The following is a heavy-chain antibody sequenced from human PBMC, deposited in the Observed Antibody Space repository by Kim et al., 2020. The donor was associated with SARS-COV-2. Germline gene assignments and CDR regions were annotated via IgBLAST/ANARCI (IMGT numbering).Heavy chain of an antibody. CDR2: FYYSGST. Sequence: SETLSLTCTVSGDSISSSTYYWGWIRQPPGKGLEWIGSFYYSGSTYYNPSLKSRVTISVDTSKNQFSLKLRSVTAADTAVYYCARGDYSGSYFDYWGQGTLVTVSS. V-gene: IGHV4-39*07. D-gene: IGHD1-26*01. J-gene: IGHJ4*02. CDR3: ARGDYSGSYFDY. CDR1: GDSISSSTYY.